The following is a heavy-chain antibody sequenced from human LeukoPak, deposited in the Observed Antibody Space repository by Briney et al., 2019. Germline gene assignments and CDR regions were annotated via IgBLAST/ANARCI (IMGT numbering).Heavy chain of an antibody. D-gene: IGHD6-19*01. V-gene: IGHV3-7*01. CDR2: IKQDGSEK. CDR3: ARVSSGWYPMNYWYFDL. Sequence: GGSLRLSCAASGFTFSSYWMNWVRQAPGKGLEWVANIKQDGSEKYYVDSVKGRFTISRDNAKNSLYLQMNSLRAEDTAVYYCARVSSGWYPMNYWYFDLWGRGTLVTVSS. CDR1: GFTFSSYW. J-gene: IGHJ2*01.